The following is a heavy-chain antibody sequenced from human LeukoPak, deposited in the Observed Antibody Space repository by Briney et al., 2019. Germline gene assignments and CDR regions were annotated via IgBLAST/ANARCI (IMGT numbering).Heavy chain of an antibody. CDR1: GYTFTSYG. V-gene: IGHV1-18*01. Sequence: AASVKVSCKAPGYTFTSYGISWVRQAPGQGLEWMGWSSAYNGNTNYAQKLQGRVTMTTDTSASTAYMELRSLRSDDTAVYYCARTPHVGFDSNGFYFDYWGQGTLVTVSS. CDR2: SSAYNGNT. CDR3: ARTPHVGFDSNGFYFDY. J-gene: IGHJ4*02. D-gene: IGHD4-11*01.